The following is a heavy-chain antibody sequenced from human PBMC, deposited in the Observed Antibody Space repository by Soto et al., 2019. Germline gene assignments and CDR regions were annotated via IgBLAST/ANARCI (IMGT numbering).Heavy chain of an antibody. CDR1: GYTVTSYG. CDR2: ISAYNGNT. J-gene: IGHJ5*02. V-gene: IGHV1-18*01. D-gene: IGHD4-17*01. Sequence: ASVKVSCKASGYTVTSYGISWVRQAPGQGLEWMGWISAYNGNTNYAQKLQGRVTMTTDTSTSTAYMELRSLRSDDTAVYYCARDWYPTVSTRRIWFDPWGQGTLVTVSS. CDR3: ARDWYPTVSTRRIWFDP.